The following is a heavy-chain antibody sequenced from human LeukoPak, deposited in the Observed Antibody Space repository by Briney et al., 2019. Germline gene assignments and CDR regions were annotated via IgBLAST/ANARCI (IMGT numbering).Heavy chain of an antibody. D-gene: IGHD5-24*01. J-gene: IGHJ4*02. CDR2: INHSGST. CDR1: GGSFSDYY. CDR3: ARGGRWLQF. V-gene: IGHV4-34*01. Sequence: ASETLSVTCAVYGGSFSDYYWSRIRQPPGKGLEWIGEINHSGSTNYNPSLKSRVTISVDTPKNQFSLKLSSVTAADTAVYYCARGGRWLQFWGQGTLVTVSS.